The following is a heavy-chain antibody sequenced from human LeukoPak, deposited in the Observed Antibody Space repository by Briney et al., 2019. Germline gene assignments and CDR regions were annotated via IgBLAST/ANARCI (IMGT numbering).Heavy chain of an antibody. J-gene: IGHJ2*01. Sequence: SETLSLTCAVSGGSISSGGYSWGWIRQPPGKGLEWIGYIYHSGSTYYNPSLKSRVTISVDRSKNQFSLKLSSVTAADTAVYYCARHQGVVDLWGRGSLVTVSS. CDR1: GGSISSGGYS. CDR2: IYHSGST. V-gene: IGHV4-30-2*01. CDR3: ARHQGVVDL. D-gene: IGHD3-3*01.